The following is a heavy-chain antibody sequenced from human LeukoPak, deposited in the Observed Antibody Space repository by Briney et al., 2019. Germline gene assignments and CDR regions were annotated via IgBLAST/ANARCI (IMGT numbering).Heavy chain of an antibody. V-gene: IGHV1-69*05. CDR3: AVSRADSSGYYSDY. CDR2: IIPIFGTA. D-gene: IGHD3-22*01. J-gene: IGHJ4*02. Sequence: SVKVSCKASGGTFSSYAISWVRQAPGQGLEWMGRIIPIFGTANYAQKFQGRVTITTDESTSTAYMELSSLRSEDTAGYYCAVSRADSSGYYSDYWGQGTLVTVSS. CDR1: GGTFSSYA.